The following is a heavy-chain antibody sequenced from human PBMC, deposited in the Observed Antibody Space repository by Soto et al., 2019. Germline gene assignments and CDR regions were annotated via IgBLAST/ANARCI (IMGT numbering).Heavy chain of an antibody. Sequence: EVQLVESGGGLVQPGRYLRLSCAASGFTFDDYAMHWVRQAPGKGLEWVSGISWNSGSIGYADSVKGRFTISRDNPKNSLYLQMNSLRAEDTALYYCAKDTRYFDWGWFDPWGQGTLVTVSS. J-gene: IGHJ5*02. CDR2: ISWNSGSI. CDR1: GFTFDDYA. CDR3: AKDTRYFDWGWFDP. D-gene: IGHD3-9*01. V-gene: IGHV3-9*01.